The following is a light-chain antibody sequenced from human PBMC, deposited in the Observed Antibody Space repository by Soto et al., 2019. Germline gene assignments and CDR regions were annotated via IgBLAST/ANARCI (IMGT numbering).Light chain of an antibody. CDR3: LQDYDYPRT. CDR2: GAS. Sequence: AIQLTQSPSSLSASVGDTVTITCRASQAIATDLGWYQQKPGKAPDLLIFGASGLRGGVPSRFSGSGSVSHFTLTISSLQPEDFATYYCLQDYDYPRTFGQGTKVEIK. V-gene: IGKV1-6*01. CDR1: QAIATD. J-gene: IGKJ1*01.